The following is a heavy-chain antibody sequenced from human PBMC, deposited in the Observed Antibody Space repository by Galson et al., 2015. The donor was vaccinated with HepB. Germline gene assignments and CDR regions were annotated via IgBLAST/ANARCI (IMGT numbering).Heavy chain of an antibody. V-gene: IGHV6-1*01. Sequence: CAISGDSVSANTAVWNWIRQSPSRGLEWLGRTYYRSKWQKDYAVSMKSRITISTDTSRYQVSLQLNSMSPEDTAVYYCAYGVDVWGQGTTVTVSS. J-gene: IGHJ6*02. CDR1: GDSVSANTAV. CDR2: TYYRSKWQK. CDR3: AYGVDV.